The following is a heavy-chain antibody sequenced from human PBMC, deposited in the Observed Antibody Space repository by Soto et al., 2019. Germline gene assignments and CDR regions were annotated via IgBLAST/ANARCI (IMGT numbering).Heavy chain of an antibody. CDR1: GYTFTGNY. CDR3: ARGDKLSLYPQLDY. J-gene: IGHJ4*02. Sequence: QVQLVQSGAEVKKPGASVKVSCKASGYTFTGNYMHWVRQAPGQGFEWMGRSNVNSGGTKYAQKFQGWVTMTRATSISTAYMELSRLRSDDTAVYYCARGDKLSLYPQLDYWGQGTLVTVSS. D-gene: IGHD3-16*02. V-gene: IGHV1-2*04. CDR2: SNVNSGGT.